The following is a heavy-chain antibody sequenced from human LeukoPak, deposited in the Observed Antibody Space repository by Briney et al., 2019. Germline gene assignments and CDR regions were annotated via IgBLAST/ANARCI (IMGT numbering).Heavy chain of an antibody. CDR3: AKGYSGPHY. CDR2: ISYDGTNK. CDR1: EFTFSNYG. D-gene: IGHD5-12*01. Sequence: GGSLRLSCAASEFTFSNYGMHWVGQAPGKGLEGVAVISYDGTNKYYADSVKGRFTISRDNSNNTLYLQMNSLRAEDTAVYYCAKGYSGPHYWGQGTLVTVSS. V-gene: IGHV3-30*18. J-gene: IGHJ4*02.